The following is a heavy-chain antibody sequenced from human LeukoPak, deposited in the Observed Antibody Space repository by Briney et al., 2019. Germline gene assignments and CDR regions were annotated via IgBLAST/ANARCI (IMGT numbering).Heavy chain of an antibody. CDR2: IYAGDSVT. J-gene: IGHJ6*02. CDR3: ARADQFLWLGDARRPYYYGLDV. D-gene: IGHD3-10*01. V-gene: IGHV5-51*01. CDR1: GYRFPCSW. Sequence: GQSLNISCHGSGYRFPCSWIGCVRHSLGKGLEWIGIIYAGDSVTRYSPSFQGQVTISADKSSRTAYLQCSSLKTSDTAMYYCARADQFLWLGDARRPYYYGLDVWGQGTSVTVSS.